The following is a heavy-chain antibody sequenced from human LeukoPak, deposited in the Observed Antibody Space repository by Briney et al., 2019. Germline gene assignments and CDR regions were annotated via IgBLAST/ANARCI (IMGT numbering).Heavy chain of an antibody. CDR2: INPNTGDT. V-gene: IGHV1-2*06. J-gene: IGHJ4*02. CDR3: ARDRPSDY. CDR1: GYTFTAYY. Sequence: ASVKVSCKASGYTFTAYYMHWVRQAPGQGLEWMGRINPNTGDTNYAQKFQGRVTMTRDTSISTAYMELSSLTSDDTAVYYCARDRPSDYWGQGTLVSVS.